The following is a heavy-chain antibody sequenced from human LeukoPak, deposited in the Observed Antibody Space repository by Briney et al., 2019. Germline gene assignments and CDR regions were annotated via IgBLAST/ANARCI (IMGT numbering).Heavy chain of an antibody. CDR2: IYYSGST. CDR1: GGSISSSSYY. J-gene: IGHJ4*02. Sequence: SETLSVTCTVSGGSISSSSYYWGWIRQPPGKGLEWIGSIYYSGSTYYNPSLKSRVTISVDTSKNQFSLKLSSVTAADTAVYYCARHPTYYYDSSGYRDYWGQGTLVTVSS. CDR3: ARHPTYYYDSSGYRDY. D-gene: IGHD3-22*01. V-gene: IGHV4-39*01.